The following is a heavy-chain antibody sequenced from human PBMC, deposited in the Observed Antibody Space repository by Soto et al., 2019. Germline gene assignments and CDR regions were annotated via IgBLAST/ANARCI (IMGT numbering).Heavy chain of an antibody. CDR3: ARDDLNRGGKYFDY. J-gene: IGHJ4*02. D-gene: IGHD2-15*01. V-gene: IGHV1-18*01. CDR1: GYSFTTHD. CDR2: ISTDRGDT. Sequence: AASVKVSCKASGYSFTTHDITWLRQAPGKGLEWVGGISTDRGDTIYPQNLQGRVTMTTDSSTSTVYMELKSLRSDDTAVYYCARDDLNRGGKYFDYWGQGTLVTVSS.